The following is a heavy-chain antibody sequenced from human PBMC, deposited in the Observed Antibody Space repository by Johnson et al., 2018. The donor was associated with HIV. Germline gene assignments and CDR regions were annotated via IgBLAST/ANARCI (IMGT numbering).Heavy chain of an antibody. CDR1: GFTFDDYG. D-gene: IGHD6-19*01. Sequence: EVQLVESGGGVVRPGGSLRLSCAASGFTFDDYGMSWVRQAPGKGLEWVSGINWNGGDTGYADSVKGRFTISRDNAKNTLYLQMNNLTAEDTAVYYCARGLAVAGTENAFDIWGQGTMVTVSS. CDR3: ARGLAVAGTENAFDI. CDR2: INWNGGDT. V-gene: IGHV3-20*04. J-gene: IGHJ3*02.